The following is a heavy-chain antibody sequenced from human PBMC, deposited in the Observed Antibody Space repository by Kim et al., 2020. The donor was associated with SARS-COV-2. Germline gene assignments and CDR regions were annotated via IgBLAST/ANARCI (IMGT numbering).Heavy chain of an antibody. CDR3: ARSPKFHCTSSSCFVVGRYYSMDV. V-gene: IGHV1-3*01. J-gene: IGHJ6*02. CDR1: GFTFSTYA. CDR2: INAGNGDT. Sequence: ASVKVSCRASGFTFSTYAIHWVRQAPGLSLEWMGWINAGNGDTKSSQKFQGRVSLTRDASASLAYMDLSSLTSEDTAVYYCARSPKFHCTSSSCFVVGRYYSMDVWGQGTTVTVSS. D-gene: IGHD2-2*01.